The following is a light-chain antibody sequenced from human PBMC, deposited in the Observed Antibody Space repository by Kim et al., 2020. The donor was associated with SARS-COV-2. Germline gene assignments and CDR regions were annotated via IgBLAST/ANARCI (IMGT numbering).Light chain of an antibody. V-gene: IGLV1-47*01. CDR1: SYNVGRNS. CDR2: RNN. Sequence: GQRVNISCSRSSYNVGRNSVYWYQPTPGTPPHLFLYRNNLQPSGVPDRFSGSQSGTSDPLAISGLRSEEKADYYCAAWDDSLSGRVFGGGTQLTVL. CDR3: AAWDDSLSGRV. J-gene: IGLJ3*02.